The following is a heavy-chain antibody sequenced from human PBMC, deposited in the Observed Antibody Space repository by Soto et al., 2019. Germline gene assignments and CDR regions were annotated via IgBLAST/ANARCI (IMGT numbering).Heavy chain of an antibody. J-gene: IGHJ4*02. CDR1: GFTFNTHG. CDR3: ARIDDYGDYVTDY. Sequence: GGSLRLSCAASGFTFNTHGMHWVRQAPGKGLEWVAVIWHDGSQRYYADFVRGRFTISRDNSQNTLYLQMTSLRAEDTAVYYCARIDDYGDYVTDYWGQGALVTVSS. V-gene: IGHV3-33*01. D-gene: IGHD4-17*01. CDR2: IWHDGSQR.